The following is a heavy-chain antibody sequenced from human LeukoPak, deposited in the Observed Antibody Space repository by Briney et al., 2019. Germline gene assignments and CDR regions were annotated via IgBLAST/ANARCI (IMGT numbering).Heavy chain of an antibody. D-gene: IGHD2-2*01. CDR2: ISYDGSNK. V-gene: IGHV3-30-3*01. Sequence: SLTLSCAAAGFFLSSYSMHWVRHAPNKGLEWVAVISYDGSNKFSANSVRGRFTISRDNSRNTVYLQMNNLRTEDTAVYYCASPQSPHIVVVPADVFDYWGQGTLVSVSS. J-gene: IGHJ4*02. CDR1: GFFLSSYS. CDR3: ASPQSPHIVVVPADVFDY.